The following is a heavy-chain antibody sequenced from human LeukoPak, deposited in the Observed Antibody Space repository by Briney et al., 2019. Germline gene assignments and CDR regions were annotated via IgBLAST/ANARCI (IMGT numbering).Heavy chain of an antibody. CDR2: IYYSGST. CDR1: GASISSDY. V-gene: IGHV4-59*01. D-gene: IGHD5-18*01. Sequence: SETLSLTCTVSGASISSDYWSWIRQPPGKGLEWIGYIYYSGSTNYNPSLKSRVTISVDTSKNQFSLKVSSVTAADTAIYYCARERDSYGLSPTFDYWGQGTLVTVSS. J-gene: IGHJ4*02. CDR3: ARERDSYGLSPTFDY.